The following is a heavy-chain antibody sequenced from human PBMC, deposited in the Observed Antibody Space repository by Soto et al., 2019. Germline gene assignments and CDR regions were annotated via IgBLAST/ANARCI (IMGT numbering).Heavy chain of an antibody. CDR3: AKVGRYFDWLFPGFQH. Sequence: GGSLRLSCAASGFTFDDYAMHWVRQAPGKGLEWVSGISWNSGSIGYADSVKGRFTISRDNAKNSLYLQMNSLRAEDTALYYCAKVGRYFDWLFPGFQHWGQGTLVTGSS. D-gene: IGHD3-9*01. CDR2: ISWNSGSI. V-gene: IGHV3-9*01. J-gene: IGHJ1*01. CDR1: GFTFDDYA.